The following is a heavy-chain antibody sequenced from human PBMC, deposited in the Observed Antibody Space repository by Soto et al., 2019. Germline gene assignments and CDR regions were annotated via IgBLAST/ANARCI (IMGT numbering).Heavy chain of an antibody. Sequence: GGSLRLSCAASGFTFSSNGMHWVRKAPGKGLEWVAVISYDGSNKYYADSVKGRFTIARDNSKNRLFLHMSSLRAEDTAVYYCGTDGSSGWRYYYGLDGWGQGTSFTVSS. CDR2: ISYDGSNK. D-gene: IGHD6-19*01. V-gene: IGHV3-30*03. CDR1: GFTFSSNG. CDR3: GTDGSSGWRYYYGLDG. J-gene: IGHJ6*02.